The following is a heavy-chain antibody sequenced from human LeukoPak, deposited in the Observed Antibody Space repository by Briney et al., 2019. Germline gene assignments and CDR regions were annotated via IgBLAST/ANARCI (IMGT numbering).Heavy chain of an antibody. CDR2: ISWNSGSI. Sequence: GRSLRLSCAASGFTFDDYAMHWVRQAPGKGLEWVSGISWNSGSIGYADSVKGRFTISRDNAKNSLYLQMNSLRAKDMALYYCAKGYSYGIYYYYMDVWGKGTTVTVSS. J-gene: IGHJ6*03. CDR3: AKGYSYGIYYYYMDV. D-gene: IGHD5-18*01. CDR1: GFTFDDYA. V-gene: IGHV3-9*03.